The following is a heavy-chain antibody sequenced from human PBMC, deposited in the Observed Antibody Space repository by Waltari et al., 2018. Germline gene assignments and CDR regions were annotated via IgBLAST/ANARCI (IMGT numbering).Heavy chain of an antibody. CDR2: IDYSGNT. CDR1: VGSISSSGYY. V-gene: IGHV4-39*02. Sequence: QLQLQESGPGLVKSSETLSLTCTVSVGSISSSGYYWGGIRQPPGKGLEWIGAIDYSGNTYYNPSLKSRVTISVDTSKRQFSLKLNSVTAADTAVYYCVRDFGDHRTDYWGQGTLVTVSS. CDR3: VRDFGDHRTDY. D-gene: IGHD4-17*01. J-gene: IGHJ4*02.